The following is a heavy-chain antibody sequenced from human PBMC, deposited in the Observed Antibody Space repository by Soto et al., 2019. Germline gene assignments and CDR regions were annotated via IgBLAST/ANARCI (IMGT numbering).Heavy chain of an antibody. CDR3: AKGDPDTVMVTSYYKYGMEV. CDR1: VFTFINYS. V-gene: IGHV3-23*02. J-gene: IGHJ6*01. CDR2: ISGSGGST. Sequence: PGESXRLSCTSSVFTFINYSMSWVRHAAGKGLEWVSGISGSGGSTNYVDSVRGRFTISRDNSKNTLYVQMNSLRAEETAVYYCAKGDPDTVMVTSYYKYGMEVWGQGTTVNVYS. D-gene: IGHD5-18*01.